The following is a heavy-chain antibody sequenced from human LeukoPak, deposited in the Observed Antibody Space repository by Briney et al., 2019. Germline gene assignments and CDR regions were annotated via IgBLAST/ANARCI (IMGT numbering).Heavy chain of an antibody. J-gene: IGHJ3*02. CDR1: GYSFSDCG. V-gene: IGHV1-18*01. Sequence: GASVKVSFKASGYSFSDCGINGVRQAPGQGLEWMGWISAYSGNTYFAQNFQGRVTLTTDTSTSTGYMELRTLRSDDTAVYYCARGENPLDAFDIWGQGTMVTVSS. CDR2: ISAYSGNT. CDR3: ARGENPLDAFDI.